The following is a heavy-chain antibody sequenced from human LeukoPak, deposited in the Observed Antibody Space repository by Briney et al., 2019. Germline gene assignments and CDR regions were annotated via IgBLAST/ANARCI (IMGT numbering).Heavy chain of an antibody. CDR2: INAGNGNT. D-gene: IGHD6-13*01. CDR3: ARERWGIAAAGEFDY. Sequence: ASVKVSCKASGYTFTSYAMHWVRQAPGQRLEWMGWINAGNGNTKYSQKFQGRVTITRDTSASTAYMELSSLRSGDTAVYYCARERWGIAAAGEFDYWGQGTLVTVSS. J-gene: IGHJ4*02. V-gene: IGHV1-3*01. CDR1: GYTFTSYA.